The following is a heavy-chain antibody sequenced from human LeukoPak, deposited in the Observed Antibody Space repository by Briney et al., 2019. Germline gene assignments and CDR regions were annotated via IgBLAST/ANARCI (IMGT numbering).Heavy chain of an antibody. V-gene: IGHV3-7*01. Sequence: GGSLRLSCVVSGFTFSDFWISWVRQAPGKGLEWVANINRDGSDIYYVDSVKGRFTISRDNAKNSLYLHMNSLRAEDTAVYYCARDRGSSGWYEFDYWGQGTLVTVSS. J-gene: IGHJ4*02. D-gene: IGHD6-19*01. CDR3: ARDRGSSGWYEFDY. CDR1: GFTFSDFW. CDR2: INRDGSDI.